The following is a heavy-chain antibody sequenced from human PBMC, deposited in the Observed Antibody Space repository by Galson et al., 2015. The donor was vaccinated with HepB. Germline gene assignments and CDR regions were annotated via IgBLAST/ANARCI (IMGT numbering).Heavy chain of an antibody. CDR2: INTNTGNP. J-gene: IGHJ5*02. V-gene: IGHV7-4-1*02. CDR3: ARSNKYYYGSGTIWFDP. D-gene: IGHD3-10*01. CDR1: GYTFTSYA. Sequence: SVKVSCKASGYTFTSYAMNWVRQAPGQGLEWMGWINTNTGNPTYAQGFTGRFVFSLDTSVSTAYLQISSLKAEDTAVYYCARSNKYYYGSGTIWFDPWGQGTLVTVSS.